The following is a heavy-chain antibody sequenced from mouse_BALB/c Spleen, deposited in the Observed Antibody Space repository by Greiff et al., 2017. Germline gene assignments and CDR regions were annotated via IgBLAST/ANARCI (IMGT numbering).Heavy chain of an antibody. CDR2: ISSGGST. CDR1: GFTFSSYA. Sequence: EVQVVESGGGLVKPGGSLKLSCAASGFTFSSYAMSWVRQTPEKRLEWVASISSGGSTYYPDSVKGRFTISRDNARNILYLQMSSLRSEDTAMYYCARGGYYGSSEAMDYWGQGTSVTVSS. CDR3: ARGGYYGSSEAMDY. D-gene: IGHD1-1*01. V-gene: IGHV5-6-5*01. J-gene: IGHJ4*01.